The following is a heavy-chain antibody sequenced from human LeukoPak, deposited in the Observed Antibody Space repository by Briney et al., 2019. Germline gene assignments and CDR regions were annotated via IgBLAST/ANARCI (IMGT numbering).Heavy chain of an antibody. CDR1: GYTFTIYD. CDR2: MNPNSGNT. D-gene: IGHD5-24*01. CDR3: ARVRDGYNDAYDI. V-gene: IGHV1-8*01. Sequence: ASVKVSCKASGYTFTIYDINWVRQATGQGLEWMGWMNPNSGNTGYGQKFQGRVTMTRDTSISTVYMGLSSLRSEDTAVYYCARVRDGYNDAYDIWGQGTMVTVPS. J-gene: IGHJ3*02.